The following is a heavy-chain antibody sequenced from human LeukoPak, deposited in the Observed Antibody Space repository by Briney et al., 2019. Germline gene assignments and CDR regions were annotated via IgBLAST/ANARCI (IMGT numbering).Heavy chain of an antibody. J-gene: IGHJ4*02. V-gene: IGHV4-30-2*01. CDR3: ARGDYGDIPLDY. D-gene: IGHD4-17*01. CDR2: IYHSGST. CDR1: GGSISSGGYS. Sequence: PSQTLSLTCAVSGGSISSGGYSWSWIRQPPGKGLEWIGYIYHSGSTYYNPSLKSRVTISVDRSKNQFSLKLSSVTAADTAVYYCARGDYGDIPLDYWGQGTLVTVSS.